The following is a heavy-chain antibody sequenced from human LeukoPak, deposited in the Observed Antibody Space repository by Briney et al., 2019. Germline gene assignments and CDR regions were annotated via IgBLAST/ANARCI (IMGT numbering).Heavy chain of an antibody. CDR3: AKSRSRGFYYDSSGPLDY. J-gene: IGHJ4*02. CDR2: ISGRGGST. V-gene: IGHV3-23*01. Sequence: GGSLRLSCAASGFTFSSYAMSCVRHAPGKGLEWVSAISGRGGSTYYADSVKSRFTNSQDNSKNTLYLQMNSLRAEDTAVYYCAKSRSRGFYYDSSGPLDYWGQGTLVTVSS. CDR1: GFTFSSYA. D-gene: IGHD3-22*01.